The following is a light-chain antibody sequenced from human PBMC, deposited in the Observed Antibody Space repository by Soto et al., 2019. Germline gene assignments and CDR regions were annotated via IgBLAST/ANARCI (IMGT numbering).Light chain of an antibody. CDR2: DAS. CDR3: QQYGGSPRT. V-gene: IGKV3-20*01. Sequence: TLMPRSPATLSVSLGERATLACSASQSVSSSSLAWYQQKRGQAPRLLIHDASSRATGIPDRFSGSGSGTDFTITISRLEPEDFAVYYCQQYGGSPRTFGQGTKWIS. CDR1: QSVSSSS. J-gene: IGKJ1*01.